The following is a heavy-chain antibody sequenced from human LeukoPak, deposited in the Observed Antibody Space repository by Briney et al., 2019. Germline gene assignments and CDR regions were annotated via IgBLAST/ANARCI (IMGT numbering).Heavy chain of an antibody. J-gene: IGHJ6*03. V-gene: IGHV4-61*02. D-gene: IGHD3-10*01. Sequence: PSKTLSLTCTVSGGSISSGSYYWSWIRQPAGKGLEWIGRIYTSGSTNYNPSLKSRVTISVDTSKNQFSLKLSSVTAADTAVYYCARSVRGAMSGYYYYMDVWGKGTTVTIPS. CDR3: ARSVRGAMSGYYYYMDV. CDR2: IYTSGST. CDR1: GGSISSGSYY.